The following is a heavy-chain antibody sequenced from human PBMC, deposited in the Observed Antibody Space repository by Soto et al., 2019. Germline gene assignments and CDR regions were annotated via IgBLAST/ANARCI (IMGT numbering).Heavy chain of an antibody. Sequence: EVQLVESGGGLVQPGGSLRLSCAASGFTFSSYAMHWVRQAPGKGLKYVSAISSNGGSTYYANSVKGRFTISRDNSKNTLYLQMGSLRAEDMAVYYCARSMRACSGGSCYAAPTNYYYMDVWGKGTTVTVSS. CDR3: ARSMRACSGGSCYAAPTNYYYMDV. CDR1: GFTFSSYA. D-gene: IGHD2-15*01. V-gene: IGHV3-64*01. J-gene: IGHJ6*03. CDR2: ISSNGGST.